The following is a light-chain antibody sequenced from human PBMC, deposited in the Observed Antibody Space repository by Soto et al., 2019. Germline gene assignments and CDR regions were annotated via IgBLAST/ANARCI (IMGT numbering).Light chain of an antibody. CDR1: SSDVGGYNY. V-gene: IGLV2-11*01. Sequence: QSVLTQPASVSRSPGQSITISCTGTSSDVGGYNYVSWYQQHPGKAPKLMIYDVSKRPSGVPDRFSGSKSDNTASLTISGLQAEDEAVYFCCSYTDIYTYVFGTGTKVTV. CDR2: DVS. CDR3: CSYTDIYTYV. J-gene: IGLJ1*01.